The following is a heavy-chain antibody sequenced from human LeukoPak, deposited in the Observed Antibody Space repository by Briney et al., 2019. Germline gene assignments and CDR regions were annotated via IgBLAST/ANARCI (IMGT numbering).Heavy chain of an antibody. J-gene: IGHJ3*02. CDR1: GGSISSYY. V-gene: IGHV4-59*01. D-gene: IGHD3-22*01. Sequence: SETLSLTCTVSGGSISSYYRSWIRQPPGKGLEWIGYIYYSGSTNYNPSLKSRVTISVDTSKNQFSLKLSSVTAADTAVYYCARASYDSSGYLAWEHAFDIWGQGTMVTVSS. CDR3: ARASYDSSGYLAWEHAFDI. CDR2: IYYSGST.